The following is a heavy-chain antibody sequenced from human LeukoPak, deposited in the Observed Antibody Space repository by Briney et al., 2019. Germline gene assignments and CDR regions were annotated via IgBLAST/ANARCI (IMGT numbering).Heavy chain of an antibody. CDR2: IYHSGST. Sequence: SKTLSLTCTVSGYSISSGYYWGWIRQPPGKGLEWIGSIYHSGSTYYNPSLKSRVTISVDTSKNQFSLKLSSVTAADTAVYYCARQASGYLNAPFDYWGQGTLVTVSS. V-gene: IGHV4-38-2*02. J-gene: IGHJ4*02. CDR1: GYSISSGYY. D-gene: IGHD3-3*01. CDR3: ARQASGYLNAPFDY.